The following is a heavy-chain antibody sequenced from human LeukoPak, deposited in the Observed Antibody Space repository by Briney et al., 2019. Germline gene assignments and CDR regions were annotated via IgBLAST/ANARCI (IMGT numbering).Heavy chain of an antibody. D-gene: IGHD3-3*01. CDR2: IYYSGST. CDR3: ARAARITYYYDD. CDR1: GGSISSYY. Sequence: SETLSLTCTVSGGSISSYYWSWIRQPPGKGLEGIGYIYYSGSTNYKPSLKSRVTISVDTSKNQFSLKLSSVTAADTAVYYCARAARITYYYDDWGQGTLVTVSS. V-gene: IGHV4-59*01. J-gene: IGHJ4*02.